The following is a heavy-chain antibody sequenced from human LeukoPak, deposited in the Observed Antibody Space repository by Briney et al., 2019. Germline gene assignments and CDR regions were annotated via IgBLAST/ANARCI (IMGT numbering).Heavy chain of an antibody. D-gene: IGHD6-19*01. CDR2: ISHSGST. V-gene: IGHV4-30-2*01. CDR1: GGSISSGTYY. CDR3: ARMGVSMSWLESNWFDP. J-gene: IGHJ5*02. Sequence: SQTLSLTCTVSGGSISSGTYYWSWIRQPPGKGLEWIGYISHSGSTYYNPSLKSRVTISVDRSKNQFSLKLSSVTAADTAVYYCARMGVSMSWLESNWFDPWGQGTLVTVSS.